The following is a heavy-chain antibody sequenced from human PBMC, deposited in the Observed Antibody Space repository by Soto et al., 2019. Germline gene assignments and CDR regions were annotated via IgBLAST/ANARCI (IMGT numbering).Heavy chain of an antibody. CDR3: ARAGYYYGSGSYHYYYYYMDV. D-gene: IGHD3-10*01. CDR1: GFTFSSYD. CDR2: IGTAGDT. V-gene: IGHV3-13*01. J-gene: IGHJ6*03. Sequence: GGSLRLSCAASGFTFSSYDMHWVRQATGKGLEWVSAIGTAGDTYYPGSVKGRFTISRENAKNSLYLQMNSLRAGDTAVYYCARAGYYYGSGSYHYYYYYMDVWGKGTTVTVSS.